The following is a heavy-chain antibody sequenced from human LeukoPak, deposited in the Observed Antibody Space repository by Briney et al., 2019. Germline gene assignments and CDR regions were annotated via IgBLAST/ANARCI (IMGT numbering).Heavy chain of an antibody. Sequence: GGSLRLSCAASGFTFSSYGMHWVRQAPGRGLEWVAVIWYDGSNKYYADSVKGRFTISRDNSKNTLYLQMNSLRAEDTAVYYCARTTMVRGLDYWGQGTLVTVSS. D-gene: IGHD3-10*01. CDR3: ARTTMVRGLDY. CDR2: IWYDGSNK. CDR1: GFTFSSYG. V-gene: IGHV3-33*01. J-gene: IGHJ4*02.